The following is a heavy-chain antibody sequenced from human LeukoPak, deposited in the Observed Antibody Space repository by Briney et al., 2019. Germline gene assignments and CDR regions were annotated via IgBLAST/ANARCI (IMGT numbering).Heavy chain of an antibody. J-gene: IGHJ5*02. CDR3: TTVLYSYYDFWSGKNWFDP. CDR1: GFTFSSYS. D-gene: IGHD3-3*01. CDR2: IKSKTDGGTT. V-gene: IGHV3-15*01. Sequence: GGSLRLSCAASGFTFSSYSMNWVRQAPGKGLEWVGRIKSKTDGGTTDYAAPVKGRFTISRDDSKNTLYLQMNSLKTEDTAVYYCTTVLYSYYDFWSGKNWFDPWGQGTLVTVSS.